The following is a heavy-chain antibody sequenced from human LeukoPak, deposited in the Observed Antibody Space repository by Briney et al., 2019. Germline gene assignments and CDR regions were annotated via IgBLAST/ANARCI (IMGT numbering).Heavy chain of an antibody. J-gene: IGHJ6*03. D-gene: IGHD3-9*01. Sequence: GGSLRLSCAASGFTFSSYGMHWVRQAPGKGLEWVAFIRYDGSNKYYADSVKGRFTISRDNSKNTLYLQMNSLRAEDTAVYYCAKDGTLRYFDWYQPGEDYYYYMDVWGEGTTVTVSS. CDR1: GFTFSSYG. V-gene: IGHV3-30*02. CDR3: AKDGTLRYFDWYQPGEDYYYYMDV. CDR2: IRYDGSNK.